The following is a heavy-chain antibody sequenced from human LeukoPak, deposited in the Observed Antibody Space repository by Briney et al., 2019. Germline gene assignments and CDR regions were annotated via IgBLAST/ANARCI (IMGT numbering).Heavy chain of an antibody. CDR3: SGYNWFDP. CDR1: GFTFSTYS. V-gene: IGHV3-21*01. J-gene: IGHJ5*02. Sequence: GGSLRLSCAASGFTFSTYSMNWIRQAPGKGLEWVSSISSSSSYTYYADSVKGRFTISRDNAKNSLYLQMNSLRAEDTAVYYCSGYNWFDPWGQGTLVTVSS. CDR2: ISSSSSYT.